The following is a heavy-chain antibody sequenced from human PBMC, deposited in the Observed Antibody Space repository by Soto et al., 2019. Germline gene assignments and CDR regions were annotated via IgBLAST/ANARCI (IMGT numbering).Heavy chain of an antibody. Sequence: QVTLKESGPVLVKPTETLTLTCTVSGFSLNYAKMGVSWIRQPPGKALEWLALTFSNDEKSYSTSLNFRLTITKATSKVRGVLTMTTMDPVDTATCYCARRFGGPAGGGLDYWGQGILVTVSS. V-gene: IGHV2-26*01. CDR3: ARRFGGPAGGGLDY. CDR1: GFSLNYAKMG. D-gene: IGHD3-10*01. CDR2: TFSNDEK. J-gene: IGHJ4*02.